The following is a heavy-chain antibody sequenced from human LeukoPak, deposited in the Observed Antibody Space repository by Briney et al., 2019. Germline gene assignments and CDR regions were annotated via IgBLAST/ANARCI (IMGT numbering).Heavy chain of an antibody. Sequence: GGSLRLSCAASGFTFSSYSMNWVRQAPGKGLEWVSYISSSSSTIYYADSVKGRFTISRDNAKNSLYLQMNSLRAEDTAVYYCGRGGSGGGGLQYYYCYYGMDVWGQGTTVTVSS. D-gene: IGHD3-10*01. CDR3: GRGGSGGGGLQYYYCYYGMDV. CDR1: GFTFSSYS. V-gene: IGHV3-48*01. CDR2: ISSSSSTI. J-gene: IGHJ6*02.